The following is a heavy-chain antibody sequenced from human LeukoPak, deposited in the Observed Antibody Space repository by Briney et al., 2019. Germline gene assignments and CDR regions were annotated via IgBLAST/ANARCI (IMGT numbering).Heavy chain of an antibody. CDR2: INSDGSRT. CDR3: AKHDYGDYGAFDI. J-gene: IGHJ3*02. V-gene: IGHV3-74*01. Sequence: PGGSLRLSCAASGFTFTSYWMHWVRQAPGKGLVWVSRINSDGSRTSYADSVKGRSTISRDNAKNTLYLQMNSLRAEDTAVYYCAKHDYGDYGAFDIWGQGTMVTVSS. CDR1: GFTFTSYW. D-gene: IGHD4-17*01.